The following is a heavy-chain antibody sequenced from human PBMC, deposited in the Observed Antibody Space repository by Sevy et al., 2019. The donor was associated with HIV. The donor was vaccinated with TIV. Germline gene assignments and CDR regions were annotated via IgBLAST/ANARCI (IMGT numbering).Heavy chain of an antibody. CDR3: AIGSAGTAQH. Sequence: GGSLRLSCAASGFTSGSFYMHWVRQTPKKGLVWVSNIKRDGRLSNYADSVKGRFIVSRDNAKDTQHLQMTSLGAEDTAVYYCAIGSAGTAQHWGQGILVTVSS. D-gene: IGHD6-19*01. J-gene: IGHJ4*02. CDR2: IKRDGRLS. V-gene: IGHV3-74*01. CDR1: GFTSGSFY.